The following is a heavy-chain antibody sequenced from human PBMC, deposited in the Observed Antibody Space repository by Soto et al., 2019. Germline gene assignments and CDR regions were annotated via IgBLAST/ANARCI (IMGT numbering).Heavy chain of an antibody. V-gene: IGHV3-53*01. CDR1: GFTVSSNY. CDR3: ARALPSSYYYGMDV. CDR2: IYSGGST. J-gene: IGHJ6*02. Sequence: PGGSLRLSCAASGFTVSSNYMSWVRQAPGKGLEWVSVIYSGGSTYYADSVKGRFTISRDNSKNTLYLQMNSLRAEDTAVYYCARALPSSYYYGMDVWGQGTTVTVSS. D-gene: IGHD2-15*01.